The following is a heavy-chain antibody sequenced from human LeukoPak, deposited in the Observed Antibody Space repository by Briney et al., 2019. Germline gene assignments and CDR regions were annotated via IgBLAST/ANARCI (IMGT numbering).Heavy chain of an antibody. CDR3: ARHPYDILTGPSFDY. Sequence: GGSLRLSCAASGFTFSSDWMHWVRQAPGKGLVWVSRINRDGRSTTYADSVKGRFTISGDNAKNTLYLQMNSLRAEDTAVYYCARHPYDILTGPSFDYWGQGTLVTVSS. D-gene: IGHD3-9*01. CDR1: GFTFSSDW. V-gene: IGHV3-74*01. CDR2: INRDGRST. J-gene: IGHJ4*02.